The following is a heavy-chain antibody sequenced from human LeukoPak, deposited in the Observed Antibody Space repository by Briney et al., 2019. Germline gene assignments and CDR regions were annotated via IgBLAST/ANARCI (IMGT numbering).Heavy chain of an antibody. J-gene: IGHJ6*02. V-gene: IGHV1-18*01. CDR3: ARVRLGSIFGVVNYYYYGMDV. CDR2: ISAYNGNT. CDR1: GYTFTSYG. D-gene: IGHD3-3*01. Sequence: ASVKVSCKASGYTFTSYGISWVRQAPGQGLEWMGWISAYNGNTNYAQKLQGRVTMTTDTSTSTAYMELRSLRSDDTDVYYCARVRLGSIFGVVNYYYYGMDVWGQGTTVTVSS.